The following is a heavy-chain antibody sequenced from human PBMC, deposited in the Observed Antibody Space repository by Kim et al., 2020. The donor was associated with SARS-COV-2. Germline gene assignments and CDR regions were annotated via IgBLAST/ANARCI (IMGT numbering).Heavy chain of an antibody. CDR3: ASPSRTDFWSGYSFDY. J-gene: IGHJ4*02. CDR2: IIPIFGTA. CDR1: GGTFSSYA. V-gene: IGHV1-69*13. D-gene: IGHD3-3*01. Sequence: SVKVSCKASGGTFSSYAISWVRQAPGQGLEWMGGIIPIFGTANYAQKFQGRVTITADESTSTAYMELSSLRSEDTAVYYCASPSRTDFWSGYSFDYWGQGTLVTVSS.